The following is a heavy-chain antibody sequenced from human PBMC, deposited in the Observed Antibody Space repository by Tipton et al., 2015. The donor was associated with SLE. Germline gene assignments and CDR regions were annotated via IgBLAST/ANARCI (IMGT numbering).Heavy chain of an antibody. CDR2: IYSSDSA. J-gene: IGHJ6*03. CDR3: ARVGHNYHSSGSFSHYSYYMDV. Sequence: TLSLTCTVSGGSITGYHWSWIRQPPGKGLEWIGCIYSSDSADYNPSLNSRVSISLDMSKNQFSLRLTSATAADTAVYYCARVGHNYHSSGSFSHYSYYMDVWGKGTTVTVSS. V-gene: IGHV4-59*01. CDR1: GGSITGYH. D-gene: IGHD3-22*01.